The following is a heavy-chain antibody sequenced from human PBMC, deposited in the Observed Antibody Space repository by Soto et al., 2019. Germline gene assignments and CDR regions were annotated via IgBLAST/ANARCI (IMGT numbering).Heavy chain of an antibody. J-gene: IGHJ4*02. CDR3: ASGHDAYKVRY. V-gene: IGHV4-31*02. D-gene: IGHD1-1*01. Sequence: WTWIRQHPGKGLEWIGYIYYSGTTYYNPSLKSRPTISTDTSENQFSLELTSVTAAETAIYFCASGHDAYKVRYWGQGTRVTVSS. CDR2: IYYSGTT.